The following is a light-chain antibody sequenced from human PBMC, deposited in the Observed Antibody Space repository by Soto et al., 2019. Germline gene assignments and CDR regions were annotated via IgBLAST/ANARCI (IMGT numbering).Light chain of an antibody. CDR2: LGS. V-gene: IGKV2-28*01. CDR3: MQGVQTPPT. J-gene: IGKJ1*01. CDR1: QSLLYSNGYNY. Sequence: DLVMTQSPLSLPVTPGEPASISCRSSQSLLYSNGYNYLHWYLQKPGQSPQLLVYLGSNRASGVPDRFSGSGSGTDFTLKISRGEAEDVVVYYCMQGVQTPPTFGQGTKVEIK.